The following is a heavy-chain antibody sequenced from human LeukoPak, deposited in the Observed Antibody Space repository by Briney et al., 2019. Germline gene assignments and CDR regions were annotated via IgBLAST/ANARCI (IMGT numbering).Heavy chain of an antibody. CDR1: GGTFSSYA. Sequence: ASAKVSCKASGGTFSSYAISWVRQAPGQGLEWMGWINPDSGGTNYAQKFQGRVTVTRDTSISTAYMQLSRLRSDDTAVYYCARAMVRGLIITNWLDPWGQGTLVTVSS. CDR3: ARAMVRGLIITNWLDP. V-gene: IGHV1-2*02. CDR2: INPDSGGT. D-gene: IGHD3-10*01. J-gene: IGHJ5*02.